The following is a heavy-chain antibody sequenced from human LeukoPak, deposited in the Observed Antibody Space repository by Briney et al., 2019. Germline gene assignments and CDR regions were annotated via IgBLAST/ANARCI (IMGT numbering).Heavy chain of an antibody. Sequence: ASVKVSCKASGYTFTSYYMHWVRQAPGQGLEWMGIINPSGGSTSYAQKFKGRVTMTRDTSTSTVYMELSSLRSEDTAVYYCARGRTYYDFWSGPDADWFDPWGQGTLVTVSS. CDR1: GYTFTSYY. V-gene: IGHV1-46*01. CDR2: INPSGGST. J-gene: IGHJ5*02. CDR3: ARGRTYYDFWSGPDADWFDP. D-gene: IGHD3-3*01.